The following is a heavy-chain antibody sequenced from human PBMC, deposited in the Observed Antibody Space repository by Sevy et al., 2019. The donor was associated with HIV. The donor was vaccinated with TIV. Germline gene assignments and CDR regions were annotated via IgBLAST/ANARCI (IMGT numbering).Heavy chain of an antibody. V-gene: IGHV4-39*01. Sequence: SETLSLTCTVSGASISSSGYYWGWIRQPPGKGLEWIASINYSGITFYNPSLKSRVTISADTSKNQFSLRLSPVTAADSSTYFYVGPKVTHTYGWYYLDYWGQGTVVTVSS. CDR3: VGPKVTHTYGWYYLDY. D-gene: IGHD6-19*01. J-gene: IGHJ4*02. CDR2: INYSGIT. CDR1: GASISSSGYY.